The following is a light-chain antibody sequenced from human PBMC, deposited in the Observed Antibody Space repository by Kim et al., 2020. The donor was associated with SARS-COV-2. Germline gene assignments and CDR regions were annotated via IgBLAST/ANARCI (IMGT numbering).Light chain of an antibody. J-gene: IGKJ2*01. Sequence: DDVLTQSPLSLPVILGQPASISCRSSQSLVDSHGNTYLSWYHHRPGQSPRRLIHKVSNRDSGVPDRYSGSGSGSNFTLEISRLEAEDIGIFFCMQSSHWPPSYTFGQGTKLEI. CDR1: QSLVDSHGNTY. CDR3: MQSSHWPPSYT. V-gene: IGKV2-30*01. CDR2: KVS.